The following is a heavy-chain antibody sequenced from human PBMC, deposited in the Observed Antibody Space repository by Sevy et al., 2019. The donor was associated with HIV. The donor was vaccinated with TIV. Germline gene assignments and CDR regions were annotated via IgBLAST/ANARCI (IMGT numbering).Heavy chain of an antibody. CDR3: ARVRYNYGSYYFDY. V-gene: IGHV3-11*01. CDR2: ISSGGSHI. J-gene: IGHJ4*02. Sequence: GSLRLSCAASIFTFSDYYMTWIRQAPGKGLECVSHISSGGSHIHYADSVKGRFTISRDNAKKSLYLQMNSLTAEDTAVYYCARVRYNYGSYYFDYWGQGTLVTVSS. CDR1: IFTFSDYY. D-gene: IGHD5-18*01.